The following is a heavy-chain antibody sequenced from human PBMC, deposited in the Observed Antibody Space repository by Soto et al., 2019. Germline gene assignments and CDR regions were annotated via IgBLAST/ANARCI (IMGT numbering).Heavy chain of an antibody. Sequence: GSLRLSCAASGFTFSTYWMHWIRQVPGKGLGWVSRINSDASHTYYADSVKGRFTISRDNAKNTLHLEMNSLRAEDTAVYYCVRDGNCTTKRCYGNWFDTWGQGTLVTVSS. V-gene: IGHV3-74*01. D-gene: IGHD1-26*01. CDR1: GFTFSTYW. J-gene: IGHJ5*02. CDR2: INSDASHT. CDR3: VRDGNCTTKRCYGNWFDT.